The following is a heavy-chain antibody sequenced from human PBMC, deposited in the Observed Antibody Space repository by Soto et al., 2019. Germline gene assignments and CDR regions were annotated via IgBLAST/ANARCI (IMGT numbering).Heavy chain of an antibody. CDR3: AKGRGGSYGGDSFDS. CDR1: GFTYDDYD. Sequence: EVQLVESGGGLVQPGRSLRLSCAASGFTYDDYDMHWVRQAPGKGLEWVSAISWNSGRTAYADSVKGRFTISRDNAXXSLYLQMSSLRAEDTALYHCAKGRGGSYGGDSFDSWGQGTLVTVSS. V-gene: IGHV3-9*01. D-gene: IGHD1-26*01. J-gene: IGHJ4*02. CDR2: ISWNSGRT.